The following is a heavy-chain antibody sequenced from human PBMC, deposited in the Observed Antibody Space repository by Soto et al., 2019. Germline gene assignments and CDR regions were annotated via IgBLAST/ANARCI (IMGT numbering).Heavy chain of an antibody. CDR2: IYHSGST. CDR1: GGSISSSKW. CDR3: ARIAAAGTSVDY. J-gene: IGHJ4*02. Sequence: PSETLSLTCAVSGGSISSSKWWSWVRQPPGKGLEWIGEIYHSGSTNYNPSLKSRVTISVDKSKNQFSPKLSSVTAADTAVYYCARIAAAGTSVDYWGQGTLVTVSS. D-gene: IGHD6-13*01. V-gene: IGHV4-4*02.